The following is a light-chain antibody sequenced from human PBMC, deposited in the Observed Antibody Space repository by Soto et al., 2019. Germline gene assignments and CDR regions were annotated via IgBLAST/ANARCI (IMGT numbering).Light chain of an antibody. Sequence: IVLTQSPDTLSLSPGERATLSCRASQTISSNFLAWYQQKPGQAPRLLIYGASNRATDIPDRFIGSGSGTDFTLTISRLEPEDVAVYSCQQLGSSTSPIYTFGQGTKLEIK. CDR3: QQLGSSTSPIYT. J-gene: IGKJ2*01. CDR2: GAS. CDR1: QTISSNF. V-gene: IGKV3-20*01.